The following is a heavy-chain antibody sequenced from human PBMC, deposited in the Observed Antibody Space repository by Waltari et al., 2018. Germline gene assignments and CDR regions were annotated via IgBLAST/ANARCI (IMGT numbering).Heavy chain of an antibody. CDR3: ARGHGNSSGYSPPGY. V-gene: IGHV4-34*01. Sequence: QVQLQQWGAGLLKPSETLSLTCAVYGGSFSGYYWSWIRQPPGKGLEWIGEINHSGSTNYNPSLKSGVTISVDTSKNQFSLKLSSVTAADTAVYYCARGHGNSSGYSPPGYWGQGTLVTVSS. CDR1: GGSFSGYY. J-gene: IGHJ4*02. D-gene: IGHD3-22*01. CDR2: INHSGST.